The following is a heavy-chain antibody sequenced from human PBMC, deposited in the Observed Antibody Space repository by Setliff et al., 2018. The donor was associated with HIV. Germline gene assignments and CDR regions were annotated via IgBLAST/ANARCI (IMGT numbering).Heavy chain of an antibody. CDR3: AVNYDSSGYYGRHFDY. D-gene: IGHD3-22*01. CDR2: IYPNTGGT. CDR1: GYTFTDYY. J-gene: IGHJ4*02. V-gene: IGHV1-2*02. Sequence: ASVKVSCKASGYTFTDYYIHWVRQAPGQGLEWMGWIYPNTGGTNYAQKFQGRVTMTRDTSISTAYMELSRLRSDDTAVYYCAVNYDSSGYYGRHFDYWGQGTLVTISS.